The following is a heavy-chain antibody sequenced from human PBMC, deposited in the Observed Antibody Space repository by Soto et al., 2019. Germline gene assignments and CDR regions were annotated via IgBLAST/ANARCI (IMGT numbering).Heavy chain of an antibody. CDR3: AKDASDYGDYAEY. CDR1: GFTFSSYG. CDR2: ISYDGSNK. V-gene: IGHV3-30*18. D-gene: IGHD4-17*01. Sequence: QVQLVESGGGVVQPGRSLRLSCAASGFTFSSYGMHWVRQATGKGLEWVAVISYDGSNKYYADSVKGRFTISRDNSKNTLYLQMNSLRAEDTAVYYCAKDASDYGDYAEYWGQGTLVTVSS. J-gene: IGHJ4*02.